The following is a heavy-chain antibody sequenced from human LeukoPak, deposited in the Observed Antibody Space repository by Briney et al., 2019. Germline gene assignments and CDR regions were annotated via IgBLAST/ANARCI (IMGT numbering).Heavy chain of an antibody. D-gene: IGHD6-13*01. CDR1: GFTFSSYG. CDR3: ATSFGPVIAAAGTGAD. Sequence: GGSLRLSCAASGFTFSSYGMHWVRQAPGKGLEWVAFIRYDGSNKYYADSVKGRFTISRDNSKNTLYLQMNSLRAEDTAVYYCATSFGPVIAAAGTGADWGQGTLVTVSS. V-gene: IGHV3-30*02. J-gene: IGHJ4*02. CDR2: IRYDGSNK.